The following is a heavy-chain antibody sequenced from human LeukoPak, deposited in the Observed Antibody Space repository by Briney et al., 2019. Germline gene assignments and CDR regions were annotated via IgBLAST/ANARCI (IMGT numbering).Heavy chain of an antibody. CDR2: TYYRSKWYN. CDR1: GDSVSTNSAA. J-gene: IGHJ3*02. Sequence: SQTLSLTCAISGDSVSTNSAAWNWIRQSPSRGLEWLGRTYYRSKWYNEYAISVKSRITINPDTSKNQFSLQLSSVTPEDTAVYYCARGRSGIDAFDIWGQGTMVTVSS. D-gene: IGHD3-3*01. V-gene: IGHV6-1*01. CDR3: ARGRSGIDAFDI.